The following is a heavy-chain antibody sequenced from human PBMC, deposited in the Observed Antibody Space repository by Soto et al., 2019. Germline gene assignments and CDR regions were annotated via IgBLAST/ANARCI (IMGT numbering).Heavy chain of an antibody. J-gene: IGHJ3*02. Sequence: SETLSLTCAVYGGSFSGYYWSWIRQPPGKGPKWIGEINHSGSTNYNPSLKSRVTVSVDTSKNQFSLKVSSVTAADTAVYYCARVHAMIVLPRDDFDIWGPGTMVTVSS. CDR1: GGSFSGYY. D-gene: IGHD3-22*01. V-gene: IGHV4-34*01. CDR2: INHSGST. CDR3: ARVHAMIVLPRDDFDI.